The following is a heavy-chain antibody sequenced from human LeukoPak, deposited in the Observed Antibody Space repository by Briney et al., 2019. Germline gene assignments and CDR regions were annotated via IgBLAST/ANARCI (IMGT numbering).Heavy chain of an antibody. Sequence: ASVKVSCKASGYTFTGYYVHWVRQAPGQGLEWRGWINPYSGDTNYAQKFQGRVTMTRDTSISTAYMELSSLKSDDTAMYYCARVAMSGIGSDDFWGQGTLVAASS. V-gene: IGHV1-2*02. CDR3: ARVAMSGIGSDDF. CDR2: INPYSGDT. J-gene: IGHJ4*02. D-gene: IGHD1-26*01. CDR1: GYTFTGYY.